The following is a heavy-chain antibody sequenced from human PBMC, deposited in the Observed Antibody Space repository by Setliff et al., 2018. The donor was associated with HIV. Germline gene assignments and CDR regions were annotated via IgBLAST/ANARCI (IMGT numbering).Heavy chain of an antibody. CDR1: GYTFTSYA. Sequence: ASVKVSCKASGYTFTSYAMHWVRQAPGQRLEWMGWINAGNGNTKYSQKFQGRVTITRDTSASTAYMELSSLRSEDTAVYYCARGVIDSSGYSRYNWFDPWGQGTLVTVSS. D-gene: IGHD3-22*01. V-gene: IGHV1-3*01. CDR2: INAGNGNT. CDR3: ARGVIDSSGYSRYNWFDP. J-gene: IGHJ5*02.